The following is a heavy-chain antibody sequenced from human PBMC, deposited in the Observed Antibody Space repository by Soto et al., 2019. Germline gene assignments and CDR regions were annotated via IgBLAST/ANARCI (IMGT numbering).Heavy chain of an antibody. Sequence: GGSLRLSCAASGFSFASYSMNWLRQAPGKGLEWVSSISSKPNRTSFYIHYAESVKGRFTISRDDAKNSLYLQMNSLRAEDTAVYYCARDPPYRDWNYYYGMDVWGQGTTVTVSS. V-gene: IGHV3-21*01. J-gene: IGHJ6*02. CDR1: GFSFASYS. CDR2: ISSKPNRTSFYI. CDR3: ARDPPYRDWNYYYGMDV. D-gene: IGHD1-1*01.